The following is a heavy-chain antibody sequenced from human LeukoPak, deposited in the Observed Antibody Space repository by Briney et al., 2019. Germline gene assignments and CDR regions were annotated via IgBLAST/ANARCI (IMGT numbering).Heavy chain of an antibody. CDR2: ISGSGGST. J-gene: IGHJ4*02. Sequence: PGGSLRLSCAASGFTFSSYAMSWVRQAPGKGLEWVSAISGSGGSTYYADSVKGRFTISRDNSKNTLYLQMNSLRAEDTAVYYCARSIYDYVWGSYDYWGQGILITVSS. D-gene: IGHD3-16*01. CDR1: GFTFSSYA. CDR3: ARSIYDYVWGSYDY. V-gene: IGHV3-23*01.